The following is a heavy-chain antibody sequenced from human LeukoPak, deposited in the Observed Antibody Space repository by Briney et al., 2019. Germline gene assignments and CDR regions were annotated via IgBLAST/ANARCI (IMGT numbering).Heavy chain of an antibody. D-gene: IGHD3-22*01. Sequence: GGSLRLSCAASGFTFSSYAMSWVRQAPGKGLEWVSAISGSGGSTYYADSVKGRFTISRDNSKNTLYLQMNSLRAEDTAVYYCATGVYYDSSGYYYYYYYMDVWGKGTTVTVSS. V-gene: IGHV3-23*01. CDR3: ATGVYYDSSGYYYYYYYMDV. J-gene: IGHJ6*03. CDR1: GFTFSSYA. CDR2: ISGSGGST.